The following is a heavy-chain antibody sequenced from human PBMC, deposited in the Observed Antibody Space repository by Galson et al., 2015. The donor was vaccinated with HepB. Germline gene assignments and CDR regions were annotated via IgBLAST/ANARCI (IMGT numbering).Heavy chain of an antibody. CDR1: GFTFSSYG. D-gene: IGHD3-22*01. J-gene: IGHJ4*02. V-gene: IGHV3-33*01. Sequence: SLRLSCAASGFTFSSYGMHWVRQAPGKGLEWVAVIWYDGSNKYYADSVKGRFTISRDNSKNTLYLQMNSLRAEDTAVYYCARSYDSSGYYYYYWGQGTLVTVSS. CDR3: ARSYDSSGYYYYY. CDR2: IWYDGSNK.